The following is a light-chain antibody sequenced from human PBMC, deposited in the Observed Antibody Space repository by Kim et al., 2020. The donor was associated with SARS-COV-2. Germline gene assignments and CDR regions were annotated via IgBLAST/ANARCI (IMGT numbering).Light chain of an antibody. CDR1: HSISSY. J-gene: IGKJ1*01. V-gene: IGKV1-39*01. CDR3: QQSDSTPRT. CDR2: GIS. Sequence: ASVGDRVTIPCRASHSISSYLNWYQQKPGKAPKLLVYGISSLQTGVPSRFSGSGSGTDFTLTISSLQPEDFATYYCQQSDSTPRTFGQGTKVDIK.